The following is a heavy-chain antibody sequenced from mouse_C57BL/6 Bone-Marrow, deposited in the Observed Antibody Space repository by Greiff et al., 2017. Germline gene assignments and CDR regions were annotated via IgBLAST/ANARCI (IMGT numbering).Heavy chain of an antibody. D-gene: IGHD1-1*01. J-gene: IGHJ2*01. CDR1: GYTFTSYW. V-gene: IGHV1-55*01. CDR3: ARGLLVDYFDY. CDR2: IYPGSGST. Sequence: QVQLKESGAELVKPGASVKMSCKASGYTFTSYWITWVKQRPGQGLEWIGDIYPGSGSTNYNEKFKSKATLTVDTSSSTAYMQLSSLTSEDSAVYYCARGLLVDYFDYWGQGTTLTVSS.